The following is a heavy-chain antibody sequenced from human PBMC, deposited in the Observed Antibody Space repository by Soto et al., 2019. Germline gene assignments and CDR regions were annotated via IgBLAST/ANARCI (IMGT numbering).Heavy chain of an antibody. V-gene: IGHV3-23*01. Sequence: DVQLLESGGDLAQPGGSLRLSCEASGFTFYNYAMAWVRQAPGRGLEWVSGTTSSGGTYYADAVKGRFTISRDNSENTLYLQMNSLRAEDTAVYYCAKGESSVSASYFDPWGQGTLVTVSS. D-gene: IGHD3-22*01. J-gene: IGHJ5*02. CDR2: TTSSGGT. CDR3: AKGESSVSASYFDP. CDR1: GFTFYNYA.